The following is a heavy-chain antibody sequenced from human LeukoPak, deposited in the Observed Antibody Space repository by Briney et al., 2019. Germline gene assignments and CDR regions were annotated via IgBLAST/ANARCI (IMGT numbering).Heavy chain of an antibody. CDR2: IGSDSSYT. CDR1: GFTFSGYA. J-gene: IGHJ4*02. D-gene: IGHD7-27*01. Sequence: GGSLRLSCAASGFTFSGYAMSWIRQAPGKGLEWVSTIGSDSSYTYYTDSVKGRFTNSRDNSKNTVYLQMNNLRVDDTAVYYCADPGAQADFWGLGTLVTVSS. CDR3: ADPGAQADF. V-gene: IGHV3-23*01.